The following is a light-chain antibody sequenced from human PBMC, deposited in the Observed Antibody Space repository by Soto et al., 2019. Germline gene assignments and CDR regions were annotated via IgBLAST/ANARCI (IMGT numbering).Light chain of an antibody. CDR1: QSISSY. V-gene: IGKV3-11*01. CDR2: DAS. Sequence: ETVLTQSPATLSLSPGERATLSCRASQSISSYLAWYQQKPGQAPRLLIYDASNRATGIPARFSGSGSGTDFTLTISSLEPEDFAVYFCHQYRSSPQTFGQGTKVEIK. CDR3: HQYRSSPQT. J-gene: IGKJ1*01.